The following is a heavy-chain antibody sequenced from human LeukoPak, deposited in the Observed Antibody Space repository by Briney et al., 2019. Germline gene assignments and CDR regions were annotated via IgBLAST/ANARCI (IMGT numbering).Heavy chain of an antibody. V-gene: IGHV4-4*02. CDR3: ARRGAGRLSTVTDY. J-gene: IGHJ4*02. D-gene: IGHD4-17*01. Sequence: SGTLSLTCAVSGGSISSSNLWSWVRQPPGKGLEWIGEIYHSGSTNYNPSLKSRVTISVDKSKNQFSLKLSSVTAADTAVYYCARRGAGRLSTVTDYWGQGTLVTVSS. CDR2: IYHSGST. CDR1: GGSISSSNL.